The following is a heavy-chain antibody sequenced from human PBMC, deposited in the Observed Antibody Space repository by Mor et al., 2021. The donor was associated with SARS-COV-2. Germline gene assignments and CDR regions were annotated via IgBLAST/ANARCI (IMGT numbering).Heavy chain of an antibody. J-gene: IGHJ5*02. D-gene: IGHD6-6*01. Sequence: YNPSLKSRVTISVDKSKNQFSLKLSSVTAADTAVYHCARVPYSSSSGWFDPWGQGTLVTVSS. V-gene: IGHV4-4*02. CDR3: ARVPYSSSSGWFDP.